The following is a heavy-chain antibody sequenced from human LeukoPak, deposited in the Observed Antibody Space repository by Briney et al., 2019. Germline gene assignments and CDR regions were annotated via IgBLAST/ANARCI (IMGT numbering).Heavy chain of an antibody. CDR2: ISYDGSNK. V-gene: IGHV3-30*18. J-gene: IGHJ4*02. D-gene: IGHD2-8*01. CDR1: GFTFSSYG. CDR3: AKDRPRYCTNDVCYYDY. Sequence: GGSLRLSCAASGFTFSSYGMHWVRQAPGKGLEWVAVISYDGSNKYYADSVKGRFTISRDNSKNTLYLQMNSLRAEDTAVYYCAKDRPRYCTNDVCYYDYWGQGTLVTVSS.